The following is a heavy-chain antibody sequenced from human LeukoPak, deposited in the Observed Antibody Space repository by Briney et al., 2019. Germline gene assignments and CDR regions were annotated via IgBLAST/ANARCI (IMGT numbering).Heavy chain of an antibody. Sequence: GASVKVSCKASGYTFTSSGISWVRQAPGQGLEWMGWISAYNGNTNYAQKLQGRVTMTTDTSTSTAYMELRSLRSDDTAVYYCARASGRSWYIDYFDYWGQGTLVTVSS. J-gene: IGHJ4*02. D-gene: IGHD6-13*01. CDR2: ISAYNGNT. V-gene: IGHV1-18*01. CDR1: GYTFTSSG. CDR3: ARASGRSWYIDYFDY.